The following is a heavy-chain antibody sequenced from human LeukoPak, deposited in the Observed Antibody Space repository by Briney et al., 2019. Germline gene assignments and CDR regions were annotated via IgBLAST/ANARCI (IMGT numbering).Heavy chain of an antibody. Sequence: GGSLRLSCAASGFTFSSYWMSWVRQAPGKGLEWVANIKQDGSEKYYVGSVKGRFTISRDNAKNSLYLQMNSLRAEDTAVYYCARGWNGDYFDYWGQGTLVTVSS. D-gene: IGHD1-1*01. CDR1: GFTFSSYW. CDR3: ARGWNGDYFDY. J-gene: IGHJ4*02. CDR2: IKQDGSEK. V-gene: IGHV3-7*01.